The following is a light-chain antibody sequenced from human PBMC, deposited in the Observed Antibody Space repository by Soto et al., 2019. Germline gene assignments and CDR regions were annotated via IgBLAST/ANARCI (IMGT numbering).Light chain of an antibody. CDR3: GAWDSSLSGVV. Sequence: QSVLTQPPSVSAAPGQKVTISCSGSSSNIGNNYVSWYQQIPATAPRLLIYDNDQRSSGIADRFSGSKSDTSATLGITGLQPGDEADYYCGAWDSSLSGVVFGGGTKLTVL. CDR1: SSNIGNNY. V-gene: IGLV1-51*01. J-gene: IGLJ2*01. CDR2: DND.